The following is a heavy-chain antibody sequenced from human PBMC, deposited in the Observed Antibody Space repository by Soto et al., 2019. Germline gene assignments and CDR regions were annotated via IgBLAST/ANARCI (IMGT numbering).Heavy chain of an antibody. J-gene: IGHJ5*02. V-gene: IGHV4-59*08. CDR3: ARHCPNYYDTGGYYNWFDP. Sequence: SETLSLTCTVSGGSISGYYWSWIRQPPGKGLEWIGYMYKTGSTVYNPSFKSRVTISVDTSKNQFSLKLSSVAAADTAVYYCARHCPNYYDTGGYYNWFDPWGQGTLVTVSS. CDR2: MYKTGST. CDR1: GGSISGYY. D-gene: IGHD3-22*01.